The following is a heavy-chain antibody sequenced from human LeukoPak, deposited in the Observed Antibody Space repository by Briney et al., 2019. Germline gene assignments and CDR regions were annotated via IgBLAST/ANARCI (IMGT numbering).Heavy chain of an antibody. Sequence: PGGSLRPSCAASGFTFDDYAMHWVRQAPGKGLEWVSGISWNSGSIGYADSVKGRFTISRDNAKNSLYLQMNSLRAEDTALYYCAKGVYYYDSSGYYQSHFDYWGQGTLVTVSS. CDR1: GFTFDDYA. CDR3: AKGVYYYDSSGYYQSHFDY. D-gene: IGHD3-22*01. V-gene: IGHV3-9*01. CDR2: ISWNSGSI. J-gene: IGHJ4*02.